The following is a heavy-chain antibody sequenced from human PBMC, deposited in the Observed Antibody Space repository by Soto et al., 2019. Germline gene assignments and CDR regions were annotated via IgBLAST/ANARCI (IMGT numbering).Heavy chain of an antibody. CDR1: GGPFPNGGYY. D-gene: IGHD3-16*01. CDR2: THYSGDT. J-gene: IGHJ4*02. V-gene: IGHV4-31*03. Sequence: PSETLSLTCTVSGGPFPNGGYYWSWIRQEPGKGLEWIGYTHYSGDTSYNTSLRSRVNISTDTSKTQFSLRLRSVTSADTAVYYCARGDSQVSSVFDYWGQGMLVTVSS. CDR3: ARGDSQVSSVFDY.